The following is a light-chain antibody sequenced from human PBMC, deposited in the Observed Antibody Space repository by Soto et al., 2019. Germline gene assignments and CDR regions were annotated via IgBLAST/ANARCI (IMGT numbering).Light chain of an antibody. CDR3: QTLGTGIHWV. V-gene: IGLV4-69*01. J-gene: IGLJ3*02. Sequence: QSVLTQSPSASASLGASVKLTCTLSSGHSSYAIAWHQQQPEKGPRYLMKLNSDGSHSKGDGIPGRFSGSSSGAERYLTRSSLQSEDEAYYYCQTLGTGIHWVFGGGTKLTVL. CDR1: SGHSSYA. CDR2: LNSDGSH.